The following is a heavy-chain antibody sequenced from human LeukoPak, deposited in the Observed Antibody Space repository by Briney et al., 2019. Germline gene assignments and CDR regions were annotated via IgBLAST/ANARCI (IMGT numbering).Heavy chain of an antibody. Sequence: GASVEVSCKASGYTFTGYYMHWVRQAPGQGLEWMGWIKPNSGDTKYAEKFQGRVTMTRDTSINTAYMELSRLISDDTAVYYCARGGFGVLMVYAMWYFDYWGQGTLVTVSS. CDR3: ARGGFGVLMVYAMWYFDY. D-gene: IGHD2-8*01. CDR1: GYTFTGYY. V-gene: IGHV1-2*02. CDR2: IKPNSGDT. J-gene: IGHJ4*02.